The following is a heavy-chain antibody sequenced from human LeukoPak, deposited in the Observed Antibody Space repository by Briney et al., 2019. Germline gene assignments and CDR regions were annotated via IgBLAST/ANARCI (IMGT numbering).Heavy chain of an antibody. V-gene: IGHV4-59*01. D-gene: IGHD3-10*01. CDR2: IYYSGST. J-gene: IGHJ2*01. Sequence: PSETLSLTCTVSGGSISSYYWSWLRQPPGKGLEWIGYIYYSGSTSYNPSLKSRVTISVDTSKNQFSLKLSSVTAADTAVYYCARGDPYGSGSYWYFDLWGRGTLVTVSS. CDR1: GGSISSYY. CDR3: ARGDPYGSGSYWYFDL.